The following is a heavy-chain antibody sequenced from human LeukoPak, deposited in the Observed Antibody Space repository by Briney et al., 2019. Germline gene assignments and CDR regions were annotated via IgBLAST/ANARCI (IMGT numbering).Heavy chain of an antibody. V-gene: IGHV3-23*01. CDR1: GFTFSSYA. Sequence: GGSLRLSCAASGFTFSSYAMSWVRQAPGKGLEWVSAISGSGGSTYYADSVKGRFTISRDNSKNTLYLQMNSLRAEDTAVYYCAKAAYYYDSSGYYYFDYWGQGTLVTVSS. D-gene: IGHD3-22*01. CDR3: AKAAYYYDSSGYYYFDY. J-gene: IGHJ4*02. CDR2: ISGSGGST.